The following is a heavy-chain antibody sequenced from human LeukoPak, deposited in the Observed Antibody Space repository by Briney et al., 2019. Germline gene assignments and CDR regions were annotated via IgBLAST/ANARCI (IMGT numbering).Heavy chain of an antibody. D-gene: IGHD5-18*01. J-gene: IGHJ4*02. CDR1: GFTFSSYA. Sequence: PGGPLRLSCAASGFTFSSYAMHWVRQAPGKGLEWVAVISYDGSNKYYADSVKGRVTISRDNSKNTLYLQMNSLRAEDTAVYYCARDWAAMGNLDYWGQGTLVTVSS. V-gene: IGHV3-30-3*01. CDR2: ISYDGSNK. CDR3: ARDWAAMGNLDY.